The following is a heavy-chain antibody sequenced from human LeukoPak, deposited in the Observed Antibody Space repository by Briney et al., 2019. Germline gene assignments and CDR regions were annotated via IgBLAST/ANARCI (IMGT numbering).Heavy chain of an antibody. CDR2: IKSKSDGGTI. Sequence: GGSLRLSCAGAGFIFTDVWMSWVRQAPGKGLEWVGRIKSKSDGGTIDYAAPVKGRITVSRDDSRKTLSLELNNLKTEDTGVYYCTTDLDFWGQGTLVTVSS. CDR3: TTDLDF. J-gene: IGHJ4*02. CDR1: GFIFTDVW. V-gene: IGHV3-15*01.